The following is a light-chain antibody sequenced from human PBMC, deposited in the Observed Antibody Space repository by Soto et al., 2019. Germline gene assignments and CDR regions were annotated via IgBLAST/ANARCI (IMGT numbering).Light chain of an antibody. CDR3: QQFGSSSWT. Sequence: EVVLTQSPGTLSLSPGERATLSCRASQSVSSSSLAWYQQKPGLAPRLLIYGASSRATGIPDRFSGSGSGTDFTLTINRLEPEDFAVYYCQQFGSSSWTFGQGTKVEI. J-gene: IGKJ1*01. V-gene: IGKV3-20*01. CDR1: QSVSSSS. CDR2: GAS.